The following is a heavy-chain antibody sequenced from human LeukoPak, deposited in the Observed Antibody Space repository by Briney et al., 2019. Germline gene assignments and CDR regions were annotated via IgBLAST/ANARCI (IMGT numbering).Heavy chain of an antibody. J-gene: IGHJ4*02. D-gene: IGHD6-13*01. Sequence: GGSLRLSCAASGFTFSSYWMHWVRQAPGKGLLWVSRINSDGSSTSYADSVKGRFTISRDNAKDTLYLQLNSLRAEDTAVYYCARRIAAAAAPYYFDYWGQGTLVTVSS. CDR2: INSDGSST. V-gene: IGHV3-74*01. CDR1: GFTFSSYW. CDR3: ARRIAAAAAPYYFDY.